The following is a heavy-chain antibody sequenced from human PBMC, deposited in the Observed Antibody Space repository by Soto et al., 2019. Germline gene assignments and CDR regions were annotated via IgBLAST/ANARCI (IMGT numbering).Heavy chain of an antibody. CDR1: GGSISSYY. CDR3: ARGMLGYCSSTSCPSLDY. CDR2: IYYSGST. J-gene: IGHJ4*02. D-gene: IGHD2-2*01. Sequence: PSETLSLTCTVSGGSISSYYWSWIRQPPGKGLEWIGYIYYSGSTNYNPSLKSRVTISVDTSKNQFSLKLSSVTAADTAVYHCARGMLGYCSSTSCPSLDYWGQGTLVTVSS. V-gene: IGHV4-59*08.